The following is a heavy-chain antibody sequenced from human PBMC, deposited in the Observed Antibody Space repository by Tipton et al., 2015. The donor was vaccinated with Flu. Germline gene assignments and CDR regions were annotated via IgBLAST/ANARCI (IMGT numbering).Heavy chain of an antibody. D-gene: IGHD6-19*01. V-gene: IGHV4-38-2*01. CDR3: ARVLVAGTGPLFDY. CDR2: IYHSGST. Sequence: TLSLTCAVSGYSISSGYYWGWIRQPPGKGLGWIGSIYHSGSTYYNPSLKSRVTISVDTSKNQFSLKLSSVTAADTAVYYCARVLVAGTGPLFDYWCQGTLVTFSS. J-gene: IGHJ4*02. CDR1: GYSISSGYY.